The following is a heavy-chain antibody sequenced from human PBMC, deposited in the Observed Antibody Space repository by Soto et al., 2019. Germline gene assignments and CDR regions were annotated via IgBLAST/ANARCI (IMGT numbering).Heavy chain of an antibody. Sequence: PVGSLRLSCAASGFTFSSYSMNWVRQAPGKGLEWVSSISSSSSYIYYADSVKGRFTISRDNAKNSLYLQMNSLRAEDTAVYYCARGVIAVAGPIWGQGTLVTVSS. CDR3: ARGVIAVAGPI. D-gene: IGHD6-19*01. CDR1: GFTFSSYS. V-gene: IGHV3-21*01. CDR2: ISSSSSYI. J-gene: IGHJ4*02.